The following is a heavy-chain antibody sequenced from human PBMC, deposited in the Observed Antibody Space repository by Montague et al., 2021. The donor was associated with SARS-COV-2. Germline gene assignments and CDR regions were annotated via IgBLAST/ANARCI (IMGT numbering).Heavy chain of an antibody. D-gene: IGHD6-6*01. Sequence: TLSLTCIVSGGSISSGGYYWSWIRQHPGKGLEWIGYIYYSGSTYYNLSLKSRLSISLDTSKNHFSLRPSAVTAADTAVYYCAQSESPSYSSYPFDYWGQGTLVTVSS. CDR2: IYYSGST. CDR1: GGSISSGGYY. J-gene: IGHJ4*02. CDR3: AQSESPSYSSYPFDY. V-gene: IGHV4-31*03.